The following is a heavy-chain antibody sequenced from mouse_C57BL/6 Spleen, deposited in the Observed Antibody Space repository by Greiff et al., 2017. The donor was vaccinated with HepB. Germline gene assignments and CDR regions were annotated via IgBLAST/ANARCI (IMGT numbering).Heavy chain of an antibody. CDR2: INPYNGGT. V-gene: IGHV1-19*01. D-gene: IGHD2-3*01. Sequence: EVQLQQSGPVLVKPGASVKMSCKASGYTFTDYYMNWVKQSHGKSLEWIGVINPYNGGTSYNQKFKGKATLTVDKSSSTAYMELNSLTSEDSAVYYCARGDGYLFAYWGQGTLVTVSA. CDR1: GYTFTDYY. J-gene: IGHJ3*01. CDR3: ARGDGYLFAY.